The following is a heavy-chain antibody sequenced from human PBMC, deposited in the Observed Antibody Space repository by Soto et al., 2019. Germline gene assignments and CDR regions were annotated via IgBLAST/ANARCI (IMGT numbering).Heavy chain of an antibody. D-gene: IGHD3-16*01. J-gene: IGHJ4*02. CDR2: IYYSGST. V-gene: IGHV4-39*01. CDR3: ARGLGGDDY. Sequence: SETLSLTCTVSGGSISSSSYYWGWIRQPPGKGLEWIGSIYYSGSTYYNPSLKSRVTISVDTSKNQFSLKLSSVTAADTAVYYCARGLGGDDYWGQGTRVTVSS. CDR1: GGSISSSSYY.